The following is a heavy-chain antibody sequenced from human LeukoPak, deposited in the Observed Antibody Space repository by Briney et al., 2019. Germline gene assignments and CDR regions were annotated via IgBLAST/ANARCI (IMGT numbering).Heavy chain of an antibody. D-gene: IGHD5-18*01. J-gene: IGHJ5*01. CDR2: IYYSGSS. V-gene: IGHV4-39*07. Sequence: SETLSLTCTVSGGSTSSSAYYWGWIRQPPGKGLEWIASIYYSGSSYYNPSVQSRVTISVDTSRNQFSLKVTSVTAADTAVYYCARAGLSGYSYGYDWFDSWGQGTLVTVSS. CDR1: GGSTSSSAYY. CDR3: ARAGLSGYSYGYDWFDS.